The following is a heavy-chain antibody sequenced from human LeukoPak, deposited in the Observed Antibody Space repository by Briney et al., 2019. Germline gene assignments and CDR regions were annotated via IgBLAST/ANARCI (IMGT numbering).Heavy chain of an antibody. V-gene: IGHV4-59*01. CDR1: GGSISSYY. CDR3: ARVGSSWYGGDYYFDY. J-gene: IGHJ4*02. D-gene: IGHD6-13*01. Sequence: KPSETLCLTCAVSGGSISSYYWSWIRQPPGKGLEWVGYIYYSGGSNYNPSLKSRVSISVDTSKNQFSLKLSSVTAADTAVYYCARVGSSWYGGDYYFDYWGQGTLVTVSS. CDR2: IYYSGGS.